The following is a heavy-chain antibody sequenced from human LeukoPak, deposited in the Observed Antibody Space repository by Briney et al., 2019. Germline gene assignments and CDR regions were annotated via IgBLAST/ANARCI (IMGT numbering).Heavy chain of an antibody. J-gene: IGHJ4*02. CDR1: GGTFSSYA. CDR2: IIPILGIA. V-gene: IGHV1-69*04. CDR3: ARDPPFPEMATIVFDY. D-gene: IGHD5-24*01. Sequence: ASVKVSCKASGGTFSSYAISWVRQAPGQGPEWMGRIIPILGIANYAQKFQGRVTITADKSTSTAYMELSSLRSEDTAVYYCARDPPFPEMATIVFDYWGQGTLVTVSS.